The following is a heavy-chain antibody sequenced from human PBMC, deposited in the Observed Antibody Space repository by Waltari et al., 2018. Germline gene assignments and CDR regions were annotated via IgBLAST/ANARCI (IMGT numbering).Heavy chain of an antibody. J-gene: IGHJ3*02. D-gene: IGHD4-17*01. V-gene: IGHV3-48*03. CDR1: GFTFSSYE. CDR2: ISSSGSTI. Sequence: EVQLVESGGGLVQPGGSLRLSCAASGFTFSSYEMNWVRQAPGKGLEWVSYISSSGSTIYYAESVKGRFTISRDNAKNSLYLQMNSLRAEDTAVYYCARYYGDYLDAFDIWGQGTMVTVSS. CDR3: ARYYGDYLDAFDI.